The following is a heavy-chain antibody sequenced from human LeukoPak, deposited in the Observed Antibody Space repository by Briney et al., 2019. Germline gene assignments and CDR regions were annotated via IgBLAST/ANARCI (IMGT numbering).Heavy chain of an antibody. V-gene: IGHV3-23*01. Sequence: GGSLRLSCAASGFTFSSYAMSRVRQAPGKGPEWVSAISGSGGSTYYADSMKGRFTISRDNSKNTLYLQMNSLRAEDTAVYYCAKTRGNWNYFDYWGQGTLVTVSS. D-gene: IGHD1-20*01. J-gene: IGHJ4*02. CDR3: AKTRGNWNYFDY. CDR1: GFTFSSYA. CDR2: ISGSGGST.